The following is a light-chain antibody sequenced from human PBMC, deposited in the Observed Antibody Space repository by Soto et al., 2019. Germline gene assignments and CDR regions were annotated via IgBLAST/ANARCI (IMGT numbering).Light chain of an antibody. Sequence: EIVLTQSPSTLSVSPGERATLSCRASQSFSSNLAWYQQKPGQSPRLLIYGASTRATGIPARFSGSGCGAEFTPTISSLQSQDFAVYYCQQYNNWPPWTFGQGTKVDIK. CDR3: QQYNNWPPWT. J-gene: IGKJ1*01. V-gene: IGKV3-15*01. CDR1: QSFSSN. CDR2: GAS.